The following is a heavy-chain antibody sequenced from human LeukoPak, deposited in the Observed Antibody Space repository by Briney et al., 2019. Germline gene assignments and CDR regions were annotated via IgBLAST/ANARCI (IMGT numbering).Heavy chain of an antibody. CDR1: GYTFMSYG. V-gene: IGHV1-18*01. CDR2: SSVYSGNT. Sequence: ASVKVSCKASGYTFMSYGIHWVRQAPGQGLEWMGWSSVYSGNTNYAQKFQGRVTMTTDTSTDTAYMELRNLLFDDTAVYYCAKGRRVDADDHFDYWGQGTLVTVSS. CDR3: AKGRRVDADDHFDY. D-gene: IGHD1-1*01. J-gene: IGHJ4*02.